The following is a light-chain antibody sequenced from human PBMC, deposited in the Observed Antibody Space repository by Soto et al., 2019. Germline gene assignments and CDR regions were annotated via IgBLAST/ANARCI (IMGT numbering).Light chain of an antibody. V-gene: IGKV3-11*01. CDR1: QSIGLA. Sequence: EIVLTQSPATLSLSPGERATLSCRASQSIGLAIAWYQHKPGQAPRLLIFDASQRATGIPARFRGSGSGTDFTLTISRLEPEDFAAYYCQQYGSSGTFGQGTKVDIK. CDR2: DAS. CDR3: QQYGSSGT. J-gene: IGKJ1*01.